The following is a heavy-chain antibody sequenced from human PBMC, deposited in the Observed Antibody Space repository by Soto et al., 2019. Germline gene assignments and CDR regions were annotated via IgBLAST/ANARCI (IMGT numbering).Heavy chain of an antibody. J-gene: IGHJ5*02. CDR1: VYTFSNYG. CDR2: ISLYSDGT. Sequence: GASVKVSCKTSVYTFSNYGITWVRQAPGQPLEWLGWISLYSDGTNYAQKFQGRVSMTTDTSTTTAYMELRSLRSDDTAVYYCARVVPGAEAWFGPWGQGTLVTVSS. V-gene: IGHV1-18*01. CDR3: ARVVPGAEAWFGP. D-gene: IGHD2-2*01.